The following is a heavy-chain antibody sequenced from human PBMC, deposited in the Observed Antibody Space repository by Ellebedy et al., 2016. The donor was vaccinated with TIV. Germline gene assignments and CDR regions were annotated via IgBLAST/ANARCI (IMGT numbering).Heavy chain of an antibody. CDR1: GYTFTSYF. J-gene: IGHJ4*02. CDR3: ARGDNYYYDSSGYYYNY. CDR2: INPGSGNS. V-gene: IGHV1-46*01. Sequence: ASVKVSCRASGYTFTSYFLYWVRQAPGQGLEWMGIINPGSGNSNYAKKFQGRVTMTRDTSTSTVYMELSSLRSEDTAVYYCARGDNYYYDSSGYYYNYWGQGTLVTVSS. D-gene: IGHD3-22*01.